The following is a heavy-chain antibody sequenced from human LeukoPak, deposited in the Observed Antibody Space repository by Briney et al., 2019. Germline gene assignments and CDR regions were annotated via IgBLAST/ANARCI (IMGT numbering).Heavy chain of an antibody. V-gene: IGHV1-2*02. CDR3: ARGFYGDYYYYGMDV. CDR1: GYIFIDYY. D-gene: IGHD4-17*01. CDR2: INPNSGGT. Sequence: GASLKVSCKASGYIFIDYYMYWVRQAPGQGLEWMGWINPNSGGTNYAQKFQGRVTMTRDTSIRTAYMELSRLRSDDTAVYYCARGFYGDYYYYGMDVWGQGTTVTVSS. J-gene: IGHJ6*02.